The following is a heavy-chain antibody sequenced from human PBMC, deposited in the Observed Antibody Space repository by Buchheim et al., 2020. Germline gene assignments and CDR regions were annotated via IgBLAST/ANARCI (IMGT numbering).Heavy chain of an antibody. J-gene: IGHJ4*02. CDR3: ASRQGQLGYYFDY. Sequence: QVQLQQWGAGLLKPSETLSLTCAVYGGSFSGYYWSWIRQPPGKGLEWIGEINHSGSTNYNPSLKSRVTISVDKSKNQFSLKLSSVTAADTAVYYCASRQGQLGYYFDYWGQGTL. CDR2: INHSGST. V-gene: IGHV4-34*01. CDR1: GGSFSGYY. D-gene: IGHD6-6*01.